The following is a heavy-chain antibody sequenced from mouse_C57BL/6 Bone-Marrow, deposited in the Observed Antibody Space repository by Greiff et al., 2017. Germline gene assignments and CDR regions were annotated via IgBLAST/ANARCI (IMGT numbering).Heavy chain of an antibody. CDR3: TRGITTVVAGDY. V-gene: IGHV1-15*01. CDR1: GYTFTDYE. J-gene: IGHJ2*01. CDR2: IDPETGGT. D-gene: IGHD1-1*01. Sequence: VKLVESGAELVRPGASVTLSCKASGYTFTDYEMHWVKQTPVHGLEWIGAIDPETGGTAYNQKFKGQAILTADKSSSTAYMELRSLTSEDSAVYYCTRGITTVVAGDYWGQGTTLTVSS.